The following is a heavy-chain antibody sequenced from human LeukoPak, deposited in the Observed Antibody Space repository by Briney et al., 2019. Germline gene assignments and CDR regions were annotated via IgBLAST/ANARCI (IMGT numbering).Heavy chain of an antibody. CDR2: IKQDGSDK. J-gene: IGHJ4*02. D-gene: IGHD3-10*01. V-gene: IGHV3-7*01. CDR3: ARDGPLELWFGELSYFDY. CDR1: GFTFTTYW. Sequence: GGSLRLSCAASGFTFTTYWMTWVRQAPGKGLEWVANIKQDGSDKYYVDSVKGRFTISRDNAKNSLYLQMNSLRAEDTAVYYCARDGPLELWFGELSYFDYWGQGTLVTVSS.